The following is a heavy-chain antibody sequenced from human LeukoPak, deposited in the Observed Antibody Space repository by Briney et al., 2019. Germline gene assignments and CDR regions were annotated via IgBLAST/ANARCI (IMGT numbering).Heavy chain of an antibody. D-gene: IGHD6-19*01. CDR2: IIPILGIA. Sequence: GASVKVSCKASGGTFSSYAISWVRQAPGQGLEWMGRIIPILGIANYAQKFQGRVTITADKSTSTAYMELSSLRSEDTAVYYCARDRQSGYSSGWNLWGQGTLVTVSS. V-gene: IGHV1-69*04. CDR3: ARDRQSGYSSGWNL. J-gene: IGHJ5*02. CDR1: GGTFSSYA.